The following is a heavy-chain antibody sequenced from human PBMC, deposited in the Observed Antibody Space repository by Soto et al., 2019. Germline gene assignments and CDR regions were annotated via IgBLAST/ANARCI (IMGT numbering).Heavy chain of an antibody. Sequence: QVQLVQSGAEVKKPGASVKVSCKASGYSFITSYYMHWVRQAPGQGLEWMGIINPTGSMTKYSQRFQGRLTMTRDTSTSTDYMELTTLTSEDTAVYFCERDTGYDHDAFDIWGQGTMVTVSS. CDR2: INPTGSMT. V-gene: IGHV1-46*01. CDR3: ERDTGYDHDAFDI. J-gene: IGHJ3*02. D-gene: IGHD5-12*01. CDR1: GYSFITSYY.